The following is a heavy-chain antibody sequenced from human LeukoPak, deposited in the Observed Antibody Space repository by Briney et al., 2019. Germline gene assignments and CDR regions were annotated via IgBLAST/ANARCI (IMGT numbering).Heavy chain of an antibody. CDR1: GFTFRNYG. J-gene: IGHJ6*03. V-gene: IGHV3-30*02. Sequence: GGSLRPSCAASGFTFRNYGMHWVRQATGKGLEWVSFIWSDGNNRFYADSVKGRFTISRDNSKNMLYLQMGTLRAEDTALYYCAKDPGASVSGFHMDVWGKGTTVIVSS. CDR2: IWSDGNNR. D-gene: IGHD2-8*02. CDR3: AKDPGASVSGFHMDV.